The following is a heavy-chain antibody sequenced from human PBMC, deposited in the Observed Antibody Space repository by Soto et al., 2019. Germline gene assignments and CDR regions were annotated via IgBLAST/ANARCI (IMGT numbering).Heavy chain of an antibody. J-gene: IGHJ4*02. CDR3: TTCRREKSCTSVSCYGDGAY. CDR1: GFTFNSAW. D-gene: IGHD2-2*01. V-gene: IGHV3-15*02. Sequence: EVPLVESGGALVKPGESLTLSCAASGFTFNSAWMTWVRQAPGKGLEWVCRIKSWTDGGRVDTAAPVKGRFTISRDDSKNTFYLQMNSLKSEDTAVYYSTTCRREKSCTSVSCYGDGAYWGQGTLVTVSS. CDR2: IKSWTDGGRV.